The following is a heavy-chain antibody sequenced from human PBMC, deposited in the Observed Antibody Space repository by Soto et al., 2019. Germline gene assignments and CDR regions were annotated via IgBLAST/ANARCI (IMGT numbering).Heavy chain of an antibody. Sequence: KLSETLSLTCAVYGGSFSGYYWSWIRQPPGKGLEWIGEINHSGSTNYNPSLKSRVTISVDTSKNQFSLKLSSVTAADTAVYYCARGQLGYYYYYGMDVWGQGTTVTVSS. J-gene: IGHJ6*02. CDR1: GGSFSGYY. CDR2: INHSGST. V-gene: IGHV4-34*01. D-gene: IGHD6-6*01. CDR3: ARGQLGYYYYYGMDV.